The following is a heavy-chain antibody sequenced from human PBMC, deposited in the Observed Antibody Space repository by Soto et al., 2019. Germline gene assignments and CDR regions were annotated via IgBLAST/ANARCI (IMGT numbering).Heavy chain of an antibody. CDR3: AKDGHSGYVPFDY. J-gene: IGHJ4*02. Sequence: GGSLRLSCAASGFTFSSYAMSWVRQAPGKGLEWVSAISGSGGSTYYADSVKGRFTISKDNSKNTLYLQMNSLRAEDTAVYYCAKDGHSGYVPFDYWGQGTLVTVSS. D-gene: IGHD5-12*01. V-gene: IGHV3-23*01. CDR1: GFTFSSYA. CDR2: ISGSGGST.